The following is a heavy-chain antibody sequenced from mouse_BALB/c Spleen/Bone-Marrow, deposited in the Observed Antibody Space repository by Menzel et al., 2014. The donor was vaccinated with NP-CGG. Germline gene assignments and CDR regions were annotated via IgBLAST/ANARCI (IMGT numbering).Heavy chain of an antibody. CDR3: XXXXXYRYDGDYAMDY. V-gene: IGHV1-14*01. J-gene: IGHJ4*01. CDR1: GYTFTSYV. Sequence: VQLQQSGPDLVKPGASVKMSCKASGYTFTSYVIHWVKQKHGQGLEWIGYIHPYXDGTRYNEKFKGKATLTPDKSSSTAYMXLXXXXXEDSAVYYCXXXXXYRYDGDYAMDYWGQXXXXTVSX. CDR2: IHPYXDGT. D-gene: IGHD2-14*01.